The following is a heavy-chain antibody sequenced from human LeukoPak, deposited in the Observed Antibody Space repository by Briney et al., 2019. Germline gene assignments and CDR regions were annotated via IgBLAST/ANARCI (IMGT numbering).Heavy chain of an antibody. Sequence: GASVKVSCKASGYTFTSYGIGWVRQAPGQGLEWMGWISAYNGNTNYAQKLQGRVTMTTDTSTSTAYMELRSLRSDDTAVYYCARDFLSESTSGWFDPWGQGTLVTVSS. V-gene: IGHV1-18*01. CDR2: ISAYNGNT. CDR3: ARDFLSESTSGWFDP. CDR1: GYTFTSYG. D-gene: IGHD1-1*01. J-gene: IGHJ5*02.